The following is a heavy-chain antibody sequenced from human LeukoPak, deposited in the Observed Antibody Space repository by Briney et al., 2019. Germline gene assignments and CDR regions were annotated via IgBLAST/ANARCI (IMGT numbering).Heavy chain of an antibody. V-gene: IGHV1-8*01. CDR2: MNPNSGNT. CDR1: GYTFTSYD. Sequence: ASVKVSCKASGYTFTSYDINWVRQATGQGLEWMGWMNPNSGNTGYAQKFQGRVTMTRNTSISTAYMELSSLRSEDTAVYYCARGLRQCSTSCYAQGGYYYYYGMDVWGQGTTVTVSS. CDR3: ARGLRQCSTSCYAQGGYYYYYGMDV. D-gene: IGHD2-2*01. J-gene: IGHJ6*02.